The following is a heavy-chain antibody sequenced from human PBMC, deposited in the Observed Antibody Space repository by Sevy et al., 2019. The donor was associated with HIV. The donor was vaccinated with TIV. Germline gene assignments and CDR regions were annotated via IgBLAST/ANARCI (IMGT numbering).Heavy chain of an antibody. CDR3: ASRGYCGGGSCYSGPNDY. CDR1: TFTFSSYS. J-gene: IGHJ4*02. CDR2: ISSSSGTR. V-gene: IGHV3-48*02. D-gene: IGHD2-15*01. Sequence: GGSLRLSCAASTFTFSSYSMHWVRQAPGKGLEWVSYISSSSGTRYYADSVKGRFTISRDNAKNSLFLQMISLRDEDTAVYYCASRGYCGGGSCYSGPNDYWGQGTLVTVSS.